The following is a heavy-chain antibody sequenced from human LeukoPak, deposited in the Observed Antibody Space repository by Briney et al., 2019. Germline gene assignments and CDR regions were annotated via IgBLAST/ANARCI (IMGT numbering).Heavy chain of an antibody. CDR1: GYTFTTLD. Sequence: ASVKVCCKASGYTFTTLDINWVRQATGQGLEWMGWINPNSGNTGYAQKFQGRVTITRDTSISTAYMELSNLRSEDTAVYYCASTVGSIAAALYYFDYWGQGTLVTVSS. CDR2: INPNSGNT. CDR3: ASTVGSIAAALYYFDY. J-gene: IGHJ4*02. V-gene: IGHV1-8*03. D-gene: IGHD6-13*01.